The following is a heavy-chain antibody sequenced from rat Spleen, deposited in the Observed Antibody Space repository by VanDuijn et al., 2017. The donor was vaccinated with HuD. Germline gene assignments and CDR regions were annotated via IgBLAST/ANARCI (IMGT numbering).Heavy chain of an antibody. J-gene: IGHJ2*01. CDR2: ISNDDSNT. CDR1: GFTFSDYN. V-gene: IGHV5-7*01. Sequence: EVRLVESGGGLVRPGRSLKLSCAASGFTFSDYNMAWVRQAPKKGLEWVATISNDDSNTYYRDSVKGRFTISRDNAKSTLYLQMDSLRSEDTATYYCARSVFDYWGQGVMVTVSS. CDR3: ARSVFDY.